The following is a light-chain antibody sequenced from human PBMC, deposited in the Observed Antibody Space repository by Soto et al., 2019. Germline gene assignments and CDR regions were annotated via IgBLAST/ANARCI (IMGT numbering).Light chain of an antibody. J-gene: IGKJ1*01. CDR2: GTS. CDR1: QSVSSN. CDR3: QQSNNWPWT. V-gene: IGKV3-15*01. Sequence: EIVMTQSPATLSVSPGERATLSCRASQSVSSNLAWYQQKPGQGPRLLIYGTSTRATGIPARFSGSGSGTEFTLTINSLQSEDFAVYYCQQSNNWPWTFGQGTKV.